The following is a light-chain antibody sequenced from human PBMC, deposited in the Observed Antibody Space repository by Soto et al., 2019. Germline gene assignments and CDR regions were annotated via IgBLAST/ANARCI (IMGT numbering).Light chain of an antibody. CDR3: QQYNSFSRT. V-gene: IGKV1-5*01. CDR1: QSIGKW. CDR2: DAS. Sequence: DIQLTQSPSTLSASAGDRVTITCRASQSIGKWLAWYQQKPGKAPKLLIYDASTLERGVPSRFSGSGSETEITLTISSLQADDFATYYCQQYNSFSRTFGQGTKVDIK. J-gene: IGKJ1*01.